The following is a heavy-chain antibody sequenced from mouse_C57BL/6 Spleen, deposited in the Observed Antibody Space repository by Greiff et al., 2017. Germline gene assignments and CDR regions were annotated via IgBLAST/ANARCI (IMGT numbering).Heavy chain of an antibody. CDR1: GYAFSSYW. D-gene: IGHD1-1*01. Sequence: VKLMESGAELVKPGASVKISCKASGYAFSSYWMNWVKQRPGKGLEWIGQIYPGDGDTNYNGKFKGKATLTADKSSSTAYMQLSSLTSEDSAVYFCARNYGSSYWYFDVWGTGTTGTVSS. CDR3: ARNYGSSYWYFDV. CDR2: IYPGDGDT. J-gene: IGHJ1*03. V-gene: IGHV1-80*01.